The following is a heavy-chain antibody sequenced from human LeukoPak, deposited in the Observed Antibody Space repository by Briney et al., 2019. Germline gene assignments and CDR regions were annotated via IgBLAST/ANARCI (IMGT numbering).Heavy chain of an antibody. D-gene: IGHD5-18*01. CDR2: ISSSSSYI. J-gene: IGHJ4*02. V-gene: IGHV3-21*01. Sequence: GGSLRLSCAASGFTFSSYSMNWVRQAPGKGLEWVSSISSSSSYIYYADSVKGRFTISRDNAKNSLYLQMNSLRAEDTAVYYCARDEYSQYYFDYWGQGTLVTVSS. CDR1: GFTFSSYS. CDR3: ARDEYSQYYFDY.